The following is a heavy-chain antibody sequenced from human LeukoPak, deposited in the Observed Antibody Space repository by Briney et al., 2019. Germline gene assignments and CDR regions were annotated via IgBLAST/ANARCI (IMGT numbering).Heavy chain of an antibody. CDR1: GDSVSSNSAA. J-gene: IGHJ4*02. CDR2: TYYRSKWYN. CDR3: ARDQITMVRGVPLGYFDY. V-gene: IGHV6-1*01. D-gene: IGHD3-10*01. Sequence: SQTLSLTCAISGDSVSSNSAAWNWIRQSPSRGLEWLGRTYYRSKWYNDYAVSVKSRITINPDTSKNQFSLQLNSVTPEDTAVYYCARDQITMVRGVPLGYFDYWGQGTLVTVSS.